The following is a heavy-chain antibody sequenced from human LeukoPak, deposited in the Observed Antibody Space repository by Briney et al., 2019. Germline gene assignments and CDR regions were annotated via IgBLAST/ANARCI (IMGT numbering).Heavy chain of an antibody. CDR2: INTGGGST. V-gene: IGHV1-46*01. Sequence: ASVKVSCKPSGYTFTSYLMHWMRQAPGQGLEWIGIINTGGGSTRYAQKLQGRVIVTRDTSTGTVYMDLSSRRPEDTAVYYCARESVAGTKYFDYWGQGTLVSVSS. J-gene: IGHJ4*02. CDR1: GYTFTSYL. D-gene: IGHD6-19*01. CDR3: ARESVAGTKYFDY.